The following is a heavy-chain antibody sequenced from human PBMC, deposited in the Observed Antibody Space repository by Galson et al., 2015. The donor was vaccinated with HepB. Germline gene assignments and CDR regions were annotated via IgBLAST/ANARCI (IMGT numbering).Heavy chain of an antibody. CDR1: GFTFSSYG. V-gene: IGHV3-30*18. CDR3: AKDLGRQERWTLELDY. CDR2: ISYDGSNK. D-gene: IGHD1-1*01. Sequence: SLRLSCAASGFTFSSYGMHWVRQAPGKGLEWVAVISYDGSNKYYADSVKGRFTISRDNSKNTLYLQMNSLRAEDTAVYYCAKDLGRQERWTLELDYWGQGTLVTVSS. J-gene: IGHJ4*02.